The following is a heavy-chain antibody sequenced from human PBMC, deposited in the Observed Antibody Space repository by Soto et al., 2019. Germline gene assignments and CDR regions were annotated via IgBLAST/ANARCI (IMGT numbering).Heavy chain of an antibody. J-gene: IGHJ6*03. CDR1: GYTFTSYY. D-gene: IGHD3-3*01. CDR2: INPSGGST. CDR3: ARGWGTYRSGYSVRYYYYYMDV. V-gene: IGHV1-46*03. Sequence: ASVKVSCKASGYTFTSYYMHWVRQAPGQGLEWMGIINPSGGSTSYAQKFQGRVTMTRDTSTSTVYMELSSLRSEDTAVYYCARGWGTYRSGYSVRYYYYYMDVWGKGTTVTVSS.